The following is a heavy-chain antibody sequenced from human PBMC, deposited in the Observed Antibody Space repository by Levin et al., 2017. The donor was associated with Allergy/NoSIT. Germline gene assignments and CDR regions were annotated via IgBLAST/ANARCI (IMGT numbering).Heavy chain of an antibody. Sequence: LAGGSLRLSCAASGFTFSSYWMSWVRQAPGKGLEWVANIKQDGSEKYYVDSVKGRFTISRDNAKNSLYLQMNSLRAEDTAVYYCARDGAITMVRGVPPAAVDYWGQGTLVTVSS. D-gene: IGHD3-10*01. CDR1: GFTFSSYW. J-gene: IGHJ4*02. V-gene: IGHV3-7*04. CDR3: ARDGAITMVRGVPPAAVDY. CDR2: IKQDGSEK.